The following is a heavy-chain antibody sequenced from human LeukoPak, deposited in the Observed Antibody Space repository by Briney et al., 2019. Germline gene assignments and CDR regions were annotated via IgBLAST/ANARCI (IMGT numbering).Heavy chain of an antibody. V-gene: IGHV3-21*01. Sequence: GGSLRLSCAASGCTFSSYVMNWVRQAPGKGLEWASSISSRSVYTYYADSLKGRFTISRDNAKTTLYLQMNSLRAEDTAVYYGARADSQGGDCSGGCWPLDYWGQGTLVTVSS. CDR1: GCTFSSYV. J-gene: IGHJ4*02. D-gene: IGHD2-15*01. CDR3: ARADSQGGDCSGGCWPLDY. CDR2: ISSRSVYT.